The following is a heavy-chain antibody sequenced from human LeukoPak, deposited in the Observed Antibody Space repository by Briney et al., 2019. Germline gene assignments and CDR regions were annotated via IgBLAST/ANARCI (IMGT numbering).Heavy chain of an antibody. Sequence: SDTLSLTGTGSGGSISSSSYYWGWIRQPPGKGLEWIGSIYYSGSTYYNPSLKSRVTISVDTSKNQFSLKLSSVTAADTAVYYCARDERENYYGSYYFDYWGQGTLVTVSS. CDR3: ARDERENYYGSYYFDY. V-gene: IGHV4-39*07. CDR2: IYYSGST. J-gene: IGHJ4*02. CDR1: GGSISSSSYY. D-gene: IGHD3-10*01.